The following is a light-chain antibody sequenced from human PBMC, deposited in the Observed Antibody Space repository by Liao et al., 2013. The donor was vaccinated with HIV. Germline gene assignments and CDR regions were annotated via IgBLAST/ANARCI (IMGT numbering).Light chain of an antibody. J-gene: IGLJ3*02. CDR1: TWGYKH. CDR2: QDT. V-gene: IGLV3-1*01. CDR3: QTWDSSTPV. Sequence: HDLTQPPSVSVSPGQTASITCSGHTWGYKHISWYQHPPGQSPVVLIYQDTKRPSGIPERFTGSNSGDTATLTISGTQALDEADYYCQTWDSSTPVFGGGTKLTVL.